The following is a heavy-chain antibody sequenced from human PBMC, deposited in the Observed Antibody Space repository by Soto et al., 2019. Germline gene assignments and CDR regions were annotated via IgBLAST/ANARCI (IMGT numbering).Heavy chain of an antibody. D-gene: IGHD6-13*01. CDR1: GGSISSSSRY. CDR3: ARHKDQWGNTWSYYFDS. CDR2: IYYNGIT. J-gene: IGHJ4*02. Sequence: LQESAPALVKSSETLSLTCTVSGGSISSSSRYWAWIRQPPGKGLEWIGSIYYNGITYNNPSLRGRITVSADTSKNQFSMRLTSVTAADTAVYYCARHKDQWGNTWSYYFDSWGQGALVTVSS. V-gene: IGHV4-39*01.